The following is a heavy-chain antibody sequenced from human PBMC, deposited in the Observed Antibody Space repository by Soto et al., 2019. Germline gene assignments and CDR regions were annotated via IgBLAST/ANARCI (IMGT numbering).Heavy chain of an antibody. J-gene: IGHJ4*02. CDR3: ARVRHITGTTIDY. CDR1: GYTFTSYA. Sequence: ASVKVSCKASGYTFTSYAMHWVRQAPGQRLEWMGWINAGNGNTKYSQKFQGRVTITRDTSASTAYMELSSLRSEDTAVYYCARVRHITGTTIDYWGQGRLVTVSS. D-gene: IGHD1-20*01. V-gene: IGHV1-3*01. CDR2: INAGNGNT.